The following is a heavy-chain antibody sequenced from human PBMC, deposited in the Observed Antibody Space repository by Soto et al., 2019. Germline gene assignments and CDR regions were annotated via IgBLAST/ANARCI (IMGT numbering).Heavy chain of an antibody. CDR2: INHSGST. V-gene: IGHV4-34*01. Sequence: QVQLQQWGAGLLKPSETLSLTCAVYGGSFSGYYWSWIRQPPGKGLEWIGEINHSGSTNYNPSLKSRVTISVDTSKNQFSLKLSSVTAADTAVYYCARSGLMITFGGVIEAWGQGTLVTVSS. CDR1: GGSFSGYY. J-gene: IGHJ5*02. D-gene: IGHD3-16*02. CDR3: ARSGLMITFGGVIEA.